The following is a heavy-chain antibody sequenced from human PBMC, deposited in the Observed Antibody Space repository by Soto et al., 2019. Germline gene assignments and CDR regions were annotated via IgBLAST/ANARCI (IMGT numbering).Heavy chain of an antibody. CDR3: ARWDYGYYARFDY. J-gene: IGHJ4*02. Sequence: QVQLVQSGAEVKKSGASVTVSCKASGYTFTSHDINWVRQATGQGLEWMGWMNPNSGNTGYAQKFQGRVTMTRNTSISTAYMELSSLRSEDTAVYYCARWDYGYYARFDYWGQGTLVTVSS. CDR2: MNPNSGNT. CDR1: GYTFTSHD. D-gene: IGHD4-17*01. V-gene: IGHV1-8*01.